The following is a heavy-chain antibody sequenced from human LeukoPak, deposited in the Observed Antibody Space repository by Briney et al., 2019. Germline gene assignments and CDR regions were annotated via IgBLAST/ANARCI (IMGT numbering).Heavy chain of an antibody. CDR1: GASISSYY. CDR2: IYYSGST. D-gene: IGHD3-10*01. J-gene: IGHJ4*02. V-gene: IGHV4-59*01. Sequence: PSETLSLTCTVSGASISSYYWSWIRQPPGKGLEWIGYIYYSGSTNYNPSLKSRVTISVDTSKNQFSLRLSSVTAADTAVYYCARDRMVRGIVWPFDYWGQGTLVTVSS. CDR3: ARDRMVRGIVWPFDY.